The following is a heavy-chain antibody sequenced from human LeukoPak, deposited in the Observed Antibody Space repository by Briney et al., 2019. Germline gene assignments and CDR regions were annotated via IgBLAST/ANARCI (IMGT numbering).Heavy chain of an antibody. CDR3: ARYSSSWYSTGKDAFDI. Sequence: SETLSLTCAVYGGSFSGYYWSWIRQPPGKGLEWIGEINHSGSTNYNPSLKNRVTISVDTSKNQFSLKLSSVTAADTAVYYCARYSSSWYSTGKDAFDIWGQGTMVTVSS. J-gene: IGHJ3*02. D-gene: IGHD6-13*01. CDR2: INHSGST. V-gene: IGHV4-34*01. CDR1: GGSFSGYY.